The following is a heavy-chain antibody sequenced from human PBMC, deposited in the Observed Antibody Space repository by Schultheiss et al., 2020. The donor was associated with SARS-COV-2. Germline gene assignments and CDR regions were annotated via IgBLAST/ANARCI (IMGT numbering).Heavy chain of an antibody. CDR1: GFTFSNAW. CDR3: ARGLTIFGVVMYYYGMDV. V-gene: IGHV3-21*01. CDR2: ISSSSSYI. Sequence: GGSLRLSCAASGFTFSNAWMSWVRQAPGKGLEWVSSISSSSSYIYYADSVKGRFTISRDNAKNLLYLQMNSLRAEDTAVYYCARGLTIFGVVMYYYGMDVWGQGTTVTVSS. J-gene: IGHJ6*02. D-gene: IGHD3-3*01.